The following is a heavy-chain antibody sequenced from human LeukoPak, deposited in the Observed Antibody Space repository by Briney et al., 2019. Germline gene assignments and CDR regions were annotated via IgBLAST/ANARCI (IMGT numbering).Heavy chain of an antibody. CDR3: ARVSSLWSFDY. Sequence: GGSLRLSCAASGFTFSTHWMHWVRQTPGKGLVWVSRISPDGSRTAYADSVKGRFTISRDDARDTLYLQLNSLGAEDTAVYYCARVSSLWSFDYWGQGTLVTVSS. CDR2: ISPDGSRT. V-gene: IGHV3-74*01. J-gene: IGHJ4*02. CDR1: GFTFSTHW. D-gene: IGHD3-10*01.